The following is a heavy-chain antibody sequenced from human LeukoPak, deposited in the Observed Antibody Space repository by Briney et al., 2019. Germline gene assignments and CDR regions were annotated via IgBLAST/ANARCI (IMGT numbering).Heavy chain of an antibody. CDR2: IVVGSGNT. D-gene: IGHD4-11*01. Sequence: ASVKVSCKASGFTFTNSAVQWVRQARGQRLEWIGWIVVGSGNTNYAQKLQDRVTITRDMSTNTAYLELSSLRSEDTAMYYCAADLPYSNYGPLDYWGQGTLVTVSS. CDR3: AADLPYSNYGPLDY. CDR1: GFTFTNSA. J-gene: IGHJ4*02. V-gene: IGHV1-58*01.